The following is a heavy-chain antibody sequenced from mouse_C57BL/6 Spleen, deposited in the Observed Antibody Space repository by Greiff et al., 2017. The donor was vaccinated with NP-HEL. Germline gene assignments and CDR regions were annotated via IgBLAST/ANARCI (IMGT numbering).Heavy chain of an antibody. CDR1: GYSITSGYY. CDR3: ARETTVALYYFDY. Sequence: EVKLVESGPGLVKPSQSLSLTCSVTGYSITSGYYWNWIRQFPGNKLEWMGYISYDGSNNYNPSLKNRISITRDTSKNQFFLKLNSVTTEDTATYYCARETTVALYYFDYWGQGTTLTVSS. J-gene: IGHJ2*01. D-gene: IGHD1-1*01. V-gene: IGHV3-6*01. CDR2: ISYDGSN.